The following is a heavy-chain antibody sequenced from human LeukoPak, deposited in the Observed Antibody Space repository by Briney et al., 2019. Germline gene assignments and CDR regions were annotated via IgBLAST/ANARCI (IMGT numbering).Heavy chain of an antibody. CDR2: INPSGGST. J-gene: IGHJ4*02. D-gene: IGHD5-18*01. V-gene: IGHV1-46*01. CDR3: AREGAVATAMLSLDY. CDR1: GYTFTSYY. Sequence: ASVKVSCKASGYTFTSYYIHWVRQAPGQGLEWMGIINPSGGSTSYVQKFQGRVTMTSDMSTSTVYMELSSLRFDDTAIYYCAREGAVATAMLSLDYWGQGALVTVSS.